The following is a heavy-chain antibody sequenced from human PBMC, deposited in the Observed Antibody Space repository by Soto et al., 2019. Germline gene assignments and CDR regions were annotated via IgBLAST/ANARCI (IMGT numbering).Heavy chain of an antibody. CDR3: AKDRTLYYYDSSGFYGSLDY. J-gene: IGHJ4*02. Sequence: QVQLVESGGGVVQPGRSLRLSCAASGFTFSSYGMHWVRQAPGKGLEWVAVISYDGSNKYYADSVKGRFTISRDNSKNTLDLQMNSLRAEDTAVYYCAKDRTLYYYDSSGFYGSLDYWGQGTLVTVSS. D-gene: IGHD3-22*01. V-gene: IGHV3-30*18. CDR1: GFTFSSYG. CDR2: ISYDGSNK.